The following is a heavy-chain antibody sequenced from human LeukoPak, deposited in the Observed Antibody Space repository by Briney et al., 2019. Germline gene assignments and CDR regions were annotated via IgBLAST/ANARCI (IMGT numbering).Heavy chain of an antibody. V-gene: IGHV3-30*04. CDR1: GFTFSSYA. CDR2: ISYDGSNK. CDR3: AKDENYYFDY. D-gene: IGHD1-7*01. Sequence: GGSLRLSCAASGFTFSSYAMHWVRQAPGKGLEWVAVISYDGSNKYYADSVKGRFTISRDNSKNTLYLQMNSLRAEDTAVYYCAKDENYYFDYWGQGTLVTVSS. J-gene: IGHJ4*02.